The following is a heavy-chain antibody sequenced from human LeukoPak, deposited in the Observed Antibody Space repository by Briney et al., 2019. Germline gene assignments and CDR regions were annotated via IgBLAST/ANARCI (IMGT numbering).Heavy chain of an antibody. D-gene: IGHD5-18*01. V-gene: IGHV3-9*01. CDR1: GFTFDDYA. CDR2: ISWNSGSI. CDR3: AKNVDTAMVSASYFDY. Sequence: GRSLRLSCAASGFTFDDYAMHWVRQAPGKGLEWVSGISWNSGSIGYADSVKGRFTISRDNAKNSLYLQMNSLRAEDTALYYCAKNVDTAMVSASYFDYWGQGTLVTVSS. J-gene: IGHJ4*02.